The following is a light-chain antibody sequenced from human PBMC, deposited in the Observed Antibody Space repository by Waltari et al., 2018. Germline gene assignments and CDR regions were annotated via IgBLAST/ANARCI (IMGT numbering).Light chain of an antibody. CDR3: SSYADNYFYV. J-gene: IGLJ1*01. CDR1: SSDVGSYKY. Sequence: QSALTQPASVSGSPGQSITISCTGTSSDVGSYKYVSWYQQNPGKTPKLMIYEVSNRPSGVSNRFSGSKSGNTASLTISGLQAEDEADYYCSSYADNYFYVFGTGTKVTVL. V-gene: IGLV2-14*01. CDR2: EVS.